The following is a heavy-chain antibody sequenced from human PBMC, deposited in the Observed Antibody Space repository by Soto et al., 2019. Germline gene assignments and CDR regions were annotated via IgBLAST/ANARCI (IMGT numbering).Heavy chain of an antibody. CDR2: ISGSGDKT. V-gene: IGHV3-23*01. Sequence: GGSLRLSCAASGYSFSTYPMVWVRQAPGKRLEAVSSISGSGDKTYYKDSVKGRFTISRDNSKNTVDLQMNSLRPEDTAVYYCAKILSAVTTYYYGMDAWGQGTTVTVSS. D-gene: IGHD4-17*01. CDR3: AKILSAVTTYYYGMDA. CDR1: GYSFSTYP. J-gene: IGHJ6*02.